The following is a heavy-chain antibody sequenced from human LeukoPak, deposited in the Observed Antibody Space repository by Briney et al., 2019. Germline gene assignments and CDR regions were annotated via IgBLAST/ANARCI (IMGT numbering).Heavy chain of an antibody. CDR3: AGGSYYDSSGSPES. CDR2: IYYSGST. V-gene: IGHV4-39*01. J-gene: IGHJ4*02. Sequence: SETLSLTCTVSGGSISSSSYYWGWIRQPPGKGLEWIGSIYYSGSTYYNPSLKSRVTISVDTSKNQFSLKLSSVTAADTAVYYCAGGSYYDSSGSPESWGQGTLVTVSS. CDR1: GGSISSSSYY. D-gene: IGHD3-22*01.